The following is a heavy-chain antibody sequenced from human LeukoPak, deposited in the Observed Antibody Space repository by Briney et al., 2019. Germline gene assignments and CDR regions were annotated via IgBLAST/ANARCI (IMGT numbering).Heavy chain of an antibody. Sequence: ASVKVSCKASGYTFTSYGISWVRQAPGQGLEWMGWISAYNGNTNYAQKLQGRVTMTTDTSTSTAYMELRSLRSDDTAVYYCARVWFGELAGLPPFDPWGQGTLVTVSS. J-gene: IGHJ5*02. D-gene: IGHD3-10*01. CDR2: ISAYNGNT. V-gene: IGHV1-18*01. CDR3: ARVWFGELAGLPPFDP. CDR1: GYTFTSYG.